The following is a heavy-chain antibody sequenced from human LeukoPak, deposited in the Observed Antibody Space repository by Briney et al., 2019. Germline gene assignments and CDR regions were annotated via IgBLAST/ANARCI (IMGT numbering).Heavy chain of an antibody. CDR1: GGSLSSRSYY. J-gene: IGHJ4*02. D-gene: IGHD2-15*01. Sequence: SETQSLTCTVSGGSLSSRSYYWGWIRQPPGKGLEWIGNIYNSGSTYYNPSLKSRVTISVDTSKNQFSLKLSSVTAADTAVYYCARLRLTGGSGNYFDYWGQGTLVTVSS. CDR3: ARLRLTGGSGNYFDY. V-gene: IGHV4-39*07. CDR2: IYNSGST.